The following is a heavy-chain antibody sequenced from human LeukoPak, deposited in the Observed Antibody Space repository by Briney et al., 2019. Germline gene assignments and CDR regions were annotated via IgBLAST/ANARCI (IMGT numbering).Heavy chain of an antibody. V-gene: IGHV4-30-4*01. CDR1: GDSINSGNSH. CDR2: VYDSWNN. Sequence: PSETLSLTYTVSGDSINSGNSHWTWIRQPPGKGLEWLGSVYDSWNNYYNPSLESRITMSVDTSKNQYSLELSSVIAADTAVYYCASYFVGNGGRGYWGQGALVTVSS. J-gene: IGHJ4*02. CDR3: ASYFVGNGGRGY. D-gene: IGHD3-10*02.